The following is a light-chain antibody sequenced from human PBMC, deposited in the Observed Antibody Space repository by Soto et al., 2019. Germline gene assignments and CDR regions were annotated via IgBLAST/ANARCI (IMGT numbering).Light chain of an antibody. CDR1: QGIGSA. CDR2: DAS. V-gene: IGKV1-13*02. CDR3: QQFNSYALT. J-gene: IGKJ4*01. Sequence: AIPLTQSPSSLSASVGDRVTITCRASQGIGSALAWYQQKPGKAPELLIYDASTLDSGVPSRFSGSGSGTAFTLTISSMQPEDFDTYYCQQFNSYALTVDGGTKVEIK.